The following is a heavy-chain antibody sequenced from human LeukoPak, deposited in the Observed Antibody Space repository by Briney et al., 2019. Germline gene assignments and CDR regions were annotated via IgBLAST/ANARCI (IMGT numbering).Heavy chain of an antibody. CDR3: AKQISRGDYVSSFDY. CDR1: GFTFSSYG. Sequence: GGSLRLSCAASGFTFSSYGMHWVRQAPGKGLEWVAVMWYDGSNKYYAASVKGRFTISRDNSKNTLYLQMNSLRAEDTAVYYCAKQISRGDYVSSFDYWGQGTLATVSS. CDR2: MWYDGSNK. J-gene: IGHJ4*02. V-gene: IGHV3-33*06. D-gene: IGHD4-17*01.